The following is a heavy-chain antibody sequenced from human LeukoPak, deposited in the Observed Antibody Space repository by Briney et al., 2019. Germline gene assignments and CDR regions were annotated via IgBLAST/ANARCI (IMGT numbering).Heavy chain of an antibody. CDR1: GGSISHYY. Sequence: SETLSLTCTVSGGSISHYYWSWIRQPAGKGLEWIGRIYSSGNTDYNPSLKSRVTLSLDRSMNQFSLRLSSLTAADTAIYYCARGLGYTAPFFDYWGQGTLDTVSS. CDR3: ARGLGYTAPFFDY. CDR2: IYSSGNT. V-gene: IGHV4-4*07. J-gene: IGHJ4*02. D-gene: IGHD3-16*02.